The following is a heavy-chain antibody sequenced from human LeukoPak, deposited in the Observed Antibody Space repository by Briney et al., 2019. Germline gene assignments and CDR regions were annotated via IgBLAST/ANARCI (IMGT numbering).Heavy chain of an antibody. CDR3: ARGIVVVPAAILTGAFDY. D-gene: IGHD2-2*01. J-gene: IGHJ4*02. Sequence: GGSLRLSCAASGFTFSGYAIHWVRQAPGKGLEWVAVISYDGSNKKYADSVKGRFTISRDNAKNSLYLQMNSLRAEDTAVYYCARGIVVVPAAILTGAFDYWGQGTLVTVSS. V-gene: IGHV3-30*07. CDR1: GFTFSGYA. CDR2: ISYDGSNK.